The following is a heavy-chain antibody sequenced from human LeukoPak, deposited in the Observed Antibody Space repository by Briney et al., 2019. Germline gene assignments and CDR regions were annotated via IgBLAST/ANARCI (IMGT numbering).Heavy chain of an antibody. J-gene: IGHJ4*02. CDR3: AREISSTSDYYFDN. Sequence: EASVKVSCEASGYTFTSYDINWVRQAAGQGLEWMGWMNPNSGNTGYAQKFQGRVTMTRNTSISTAYMELSSLRSEDTAVYYCAREISSTSDYYFDNWGQGTLVTVSS. CDR1: GYTFTSYD. V-gene: IGHV1-8*01. D-gene: IGHD2-2*01. CDR2: MNPNSGNT.